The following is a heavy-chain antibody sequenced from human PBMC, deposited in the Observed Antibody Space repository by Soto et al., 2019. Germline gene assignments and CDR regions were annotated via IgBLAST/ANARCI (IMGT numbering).Heavy chain of an antibody. CDR3: ARSSSSWYFFDY. D-gene: IGHD6-13*01. CDR1: GGTFSSYT. Sequence: ASVKVSCKASGGTFSSYTISWVRQAPGQGLEWMGRIIPILGIANYAQKFQGRVTITADKSTSTAYMELSSLRSEDTAVYYCARSSSSWYFFDYWGQGTLVTVSS. J-gene: IGHJ4*02. V-gene: IGHV1-69*02. CDR2: IIPILGIA.